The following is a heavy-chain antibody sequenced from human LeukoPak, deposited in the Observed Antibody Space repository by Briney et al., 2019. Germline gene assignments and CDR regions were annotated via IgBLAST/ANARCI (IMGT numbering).Heavy chain of an antibody. J-gene: IGHJ4*02. V-gene: IGHV3-23*01. Sequence: GGSLRLSCAASGFTFSSYAMSRVRQAPGKGLEWVSAIRGSGGSTYYADSVKGRFTISRDNSKYTLYLQMNSLRAEDTAVYYCAKDRRSGSYTRTYFDYWGQGTLVTVSS. D-gene: IGHD1-26*01. CDR1: GFTFSSYA. CDR3: AKDRRSGSYTRTYFDY. CDR2: IRGSGGST.